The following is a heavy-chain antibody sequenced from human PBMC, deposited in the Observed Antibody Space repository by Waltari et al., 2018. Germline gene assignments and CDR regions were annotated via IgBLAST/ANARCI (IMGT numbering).Heavy chain of an antibody. CDR1: GFSFNDTW. J-gene: IGHJ4*02. D-gene: IGHD1-1*01. CDR3: TTLDKNWPLDY. V-gene: IGHV3-15*07. Sequence: EVQLVESGGGLVKPGGSLRLSCAVSGFSFNDTWVNWVRQAPGEGREWVGLIKSKTDGGTTDYAAPVKGRLTISRDDSNDTLYLQMNSLKTEDTAVYYCTTLDKNWPLDYWGQGTLVTVSS. CDR2: IKSKTDGGTT.